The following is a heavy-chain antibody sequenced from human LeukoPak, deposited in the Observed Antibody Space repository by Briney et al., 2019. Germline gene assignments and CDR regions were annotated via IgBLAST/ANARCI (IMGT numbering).Heavy chain of an antibody. Sequence: GGSLRLSCAASGFTFGDHAMSWVRQAPGRGLEWVGFIRSKAYRGTTEYAASVRGRFTISRDDSESVAYLQMNSLKIEDTALYYCTRGPIQLWLRNGMDVWGQGTTVTVSS. V-gene: IGHV3-49*04. D-gene: IGHD5-18*01. CDR2: IRSKAYRGTT. J-gene: IGHJ6*02. CDR1: GFTFGDHA. CDR3: TRGPIQLWLRNGMDV.